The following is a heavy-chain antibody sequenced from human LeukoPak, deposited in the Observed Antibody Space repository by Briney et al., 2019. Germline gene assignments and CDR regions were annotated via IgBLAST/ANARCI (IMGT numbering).Heavy chain of an antibody. CDR2: IKRRTDGGTS. J-gene: IGHJ4*02. CDR1: GFTFSDAW. Sequence: GGSLRLSCAASGFTFSDAWMHWVRQVPGKGLEWVGLIKRRTDGGTSNYAAPVKGRFAISRDDSEDTLFLQMDSLKSEDTGVYYCTTGYTSASHDAYWGQGTLVTVSS. V-gene: IGHV3-15*07. CDR3: TTGYTSASHDAY. D-gene: IGHD2-15*01.